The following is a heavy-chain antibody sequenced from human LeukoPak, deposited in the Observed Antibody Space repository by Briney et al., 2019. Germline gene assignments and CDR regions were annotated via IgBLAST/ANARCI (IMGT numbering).Heavy chain of an antibody. D-gene: IGHD1-14*01. V-gene: IGHV4-4*07. CDR1: GGSISSYY. Sequence: SETLSLTCTVSGGSISSYYWSWIRQPAGKGLEWIGRIYTSGSTNYNPSLKSRVTISVDTSKNQFSLKLSSVTAADTAVYYCAREYPEDYYYYMDVWGKGTTVTVSS. J-gene: IGHJ6*03. CDR3: AREYPEDYYYYMDV. CDR2: IYTSGST.